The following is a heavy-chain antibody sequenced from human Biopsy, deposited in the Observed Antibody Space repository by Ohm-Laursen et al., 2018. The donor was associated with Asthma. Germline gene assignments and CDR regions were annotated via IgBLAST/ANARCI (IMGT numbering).Heavy chain of an antibody. CDR2: HDHEEGGT. J-gene: IGHJ4*02. CDR3: ASDFPKDYVRYNFQF. V-gene: IGHV1-24*01. Sequence: ATVTISCKVYGYSLTDLSMHWVRQAPGQGLEWMGGHDHEEGGTVNARRFQGRVTMTEGTSTDTAYMELSSLSSDDTAVYYCASDFPKDYVRYNFQFWGQGTLVTVSS. D-gene: IGHD4-17*01. CDR1: GYSLTDLS.